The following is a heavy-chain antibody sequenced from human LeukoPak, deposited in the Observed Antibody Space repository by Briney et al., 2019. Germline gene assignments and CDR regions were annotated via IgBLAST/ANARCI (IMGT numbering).Heavy chain of an antibody. Sequence: SETLSLICALFGGSFTENNWSWTRPPPGKGLECIAEINHSGSISYNPSLKSRVSMSVDTSKNQFSLKLTSLTAADTALYYCARVCAYSSSGNYYYYYYMDVWGKGTTVTVSS. CDR3: ARVCAYSSSGNYYYYYYMDV. CDR2: INHSGSI. V-gene: IGHV4-34*01. CDR1: GGSFTENN. D-gene: IGHD6-6*01. J-gene: IGHJ6*03.